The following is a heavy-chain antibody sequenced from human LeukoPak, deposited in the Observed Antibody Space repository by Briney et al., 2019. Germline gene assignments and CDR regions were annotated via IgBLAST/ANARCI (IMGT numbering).Heavy chain of an antibody. CDR2: THAGGST. V-gene: IGHV4-4*07. D-gene: IGHD3-10*01. J-gene: IGHJ2*01. Sequence: SETLSLTCTVSADSINNYYCNWIRQPAGKGLEWLGRTHAGGSTDHNPSLKGRVSMSVDTSGTIFSLNLFSVTAADTAVYYCARELPLRRVAYFHGSGRSFDLWGRGTLVAVSS. CDR3: ARELPLRRVAYFHGSGRSFDL. CDR1: ADSINNYY.